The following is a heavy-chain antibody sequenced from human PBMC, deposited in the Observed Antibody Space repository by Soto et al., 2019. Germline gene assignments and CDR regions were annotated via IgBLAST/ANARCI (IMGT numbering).Heavy chain of an antibody. J-gene: IGHJ5*01. CDR3: SRRHVSSSWFYS. CDR1: GYTFTDYW. CDR2: IDPRDSDT. V-gene: IGHV5-51*01. Sequence: GESLKISCKGSGYTFTDYWIGWVRQMPGKGLEWMGIIDPRDSDTRYNPSFQGQVTMSVYKSISTAYLQWSSLKASDTAIYYCSRRHVSSSWFYSWGQGTPVTVSS.